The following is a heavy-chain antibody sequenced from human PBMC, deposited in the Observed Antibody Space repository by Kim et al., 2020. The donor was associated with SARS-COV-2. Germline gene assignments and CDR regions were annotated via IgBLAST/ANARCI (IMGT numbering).Heavy chain of an antibody. D-gene: IGHD2-2*01. CDR3: ARDRIGYCISISCSLHFDN. Sequence: SETLSLTCTVSGGSISSYSWRWIRQPPGKGLEWIGYTYYSGSTNYNPSLKSRVTISVDTSKNQYSLKLSSVTAANTAMYYFARDRIGYCISISCSLHFDNWGQGTLVTVSS. CDR2: TYYSGST. V-gene: IGHV4-59*01. CDR1: GGSISSYS. J-gene: IGHJ4*02.